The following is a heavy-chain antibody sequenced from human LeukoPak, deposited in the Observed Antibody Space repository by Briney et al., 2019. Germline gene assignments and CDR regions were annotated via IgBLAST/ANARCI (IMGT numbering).Heavy chain of an antibody. V-gene: IGHV3-30*14. CDR3: ARLVGITYFDY. CDR1: GFTFSSYA. J-gene: IGHJ4*02. D-gene: IGHD2-15*01. Sequence: GGSLRLSCAASGFTFSSYAMHWVRQAPGKGLEWVAVISYDGSNKYYADSVKGRFTISRDNSKNTLFLQMNTLSAEDTAVYYCARLVGITYFDYWGQGTLVTVSS. CDR2: ISYDGSNK.